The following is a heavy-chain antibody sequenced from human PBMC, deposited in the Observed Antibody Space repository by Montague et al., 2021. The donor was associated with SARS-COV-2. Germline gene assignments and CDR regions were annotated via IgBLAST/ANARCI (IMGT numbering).Heavy chain of an antibody. J-gene: IGHJ6*04. Sequence: TLSLTCTVSGGSISTGSYYWSWIRQPAGKGLEWIGRIYTSGSTNYNPSLKSRVTISVDTSKNQFSLKLSSVTAADTAVYYCARGPHYDSLTCYYKDGMDVWGKGTTVPVPP. CDR2: IYTSGST. CDR1: GGSISTGSYY. V-gene: IGHV4-61*02. D-gene: IGHD3-9*01. CDR3: ARGPHYDSLTCYYKDGMDV.